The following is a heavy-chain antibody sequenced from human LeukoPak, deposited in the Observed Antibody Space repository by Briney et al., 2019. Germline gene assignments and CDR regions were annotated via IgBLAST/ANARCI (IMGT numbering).Heavy chain of an antibody. CDR3: AKDLGSVVTPPSLDY. V-gene: IGHV3-23*01. CDR2: ISGSGGST. Sequence: GGSLRLSCAASGLTFSSHWMHWVRQAPGKGLEWVSAISGSGGSTYYADSVKGRFTISRDNSKNTLYLQMNSLRAEDTAVYYCAKDLGSVVTPPSLDYWGQGTLVAGSS. D-gene: IGHD4-23*01. J-gene: IGHJ4*02. CDR1: GLTFSSHW.